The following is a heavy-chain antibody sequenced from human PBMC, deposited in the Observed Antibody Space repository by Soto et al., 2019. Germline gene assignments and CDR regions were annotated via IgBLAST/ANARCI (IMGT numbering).Heavy chain of an antibody. Sequence: PSETLSLTCTVSGGSISSYYWSWIRQPPGKGLEWIGYIYYRGSTNYNPSLKSRLTISLDTSKNQFSLKLSSVTAADTAVYYCASGTLRNMNFEYWGQGTLVTVSS. CDR3: ASGTLRNMNFEY. CDR1: GGSISSYY. D-gene: IGHD1-1*01. CDR2: IYYRGST. J-gene: IGHJ4*02. V-gene: IGHV4-59*01.